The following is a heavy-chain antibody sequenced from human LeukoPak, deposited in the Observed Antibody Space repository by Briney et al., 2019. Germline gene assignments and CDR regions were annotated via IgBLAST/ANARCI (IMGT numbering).Heavy chain of an antibody. CDR1: GYTFTSYY. V-gene: IGHV1-46*01. D-gene: IGHD5-24*01. CDR2: INPSAGNT. J-gene: IGHJ3*02. Sequence: SASVKVSCKASGYTFTSYYMHWVRQASGQGLEWMGLINPSAGNTNYAQRFQGRVTMTRNTSTSTVYMELSSLRSEDTAVYYCARIRDGYNDAYDIWGQGTMVTVPS. CDR3: ARIRDGYNDAYDI.